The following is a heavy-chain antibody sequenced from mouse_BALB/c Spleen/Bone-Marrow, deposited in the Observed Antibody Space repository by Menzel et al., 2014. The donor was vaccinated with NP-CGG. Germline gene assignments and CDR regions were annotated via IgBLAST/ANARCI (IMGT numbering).Heavy chain of an antibody. CDR3: TRGRRDYGWYFDV. Sequence: EVKLEKSGGDLVKPGGSLKLSCAASGFTFSGYAMSWVRQIPEKRLEWVASISNGGSTPYPDTVKGRFTISRDNARNILYPQMTSLRSEDTAMYYCTRGRRDYGWYFDVWGAGTTVTVSS. J-gene: IGHJ1*01. CDR2: ISNGGST. V-gene: IGHV5-6-5*01. CDR1: GFTFSGYA. D-gene: IGHD2-4*01.